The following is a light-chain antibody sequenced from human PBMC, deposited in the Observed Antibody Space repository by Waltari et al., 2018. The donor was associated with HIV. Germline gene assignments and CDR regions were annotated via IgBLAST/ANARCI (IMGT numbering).Light chain of an antibody. CDR2: WAS. V-gene: IGKV4-1*01. CDR3: QQYYSTPFT. J-gene: IGKJ4*01. CDR1: QSVLYSSNNQNY. Sequence: DIVMTQSPASLDVSLGERATINCKPSQSVLYSSNNQNYLAWYQQKPGQPPKLLIYWASTRESGVPDRFSGSGSGTDFTLTISSLQAEDVAVYYCQQYYSTPFTFGGGTKVEIK.